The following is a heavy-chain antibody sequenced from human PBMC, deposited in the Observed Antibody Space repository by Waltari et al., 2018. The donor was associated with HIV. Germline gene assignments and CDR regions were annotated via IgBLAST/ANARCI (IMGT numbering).Heavy chain of an antibody. J-gene: IGHJ4*02. CDR3: ARGEDVSLTHLPPGFRLEF. CDR1: GDRCSNYF. CDR2: INPDTGDT. Sequence: QTLLVQSESEVRAPGASVVLSCKASGDRCSNYFLYWLRPAPGQGLEWMGRINPDTGDTTYSQTFRTRVTMTRDTSSASTYMEMTRLTAADTATYFCARGEDVSLTHLPPGFRLEFWGKGSLVSVSS. V-gene: IGHV1-2*06. D-gene: IGHD3-16*01.